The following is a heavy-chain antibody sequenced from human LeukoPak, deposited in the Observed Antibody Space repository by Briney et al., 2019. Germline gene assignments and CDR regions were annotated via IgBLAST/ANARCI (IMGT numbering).Heavy chain of an antibody. CDR3: ARDLRCSGGSCYGWFDP. D-gene: IGHD2-15*01. CDR2: IYYSGST. Sequence: SETLSLTCTVSGDSISSYDWSWIRQPPGKGLEWFGYIYYSGSTNYNPSLKSRVTISVDTSKNQFSLKLSSVTAADTAVYYCARDLRCSGGSCYGWFDPWGQGTLVTVSS. V-gene: IGHV4-59*01. CDR1: GDSISSYD. J-gene: IGHJ5*02.